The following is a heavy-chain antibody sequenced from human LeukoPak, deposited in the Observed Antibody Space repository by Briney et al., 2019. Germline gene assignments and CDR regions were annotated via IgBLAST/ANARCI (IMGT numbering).Heavy chain of an antibody. CDR2: FSYSGST. CDR3: ARMYSGTSYYFDY. D-gene: IGHD1-26*01. Sequence: SPSETLSLTCSVSGVSISTYYWIWIRQPPAKGLEWMGFFSYSGSTKYNPSLKSRVTMSVDTSKSQFSLKLSSVTAADTAVYYCARMYSGTSYYFDYWGQGTLVTVSS. J-gene: IGHJ4*02. CDR1: GVSISTYY. V-gene: IGHV4-59*01.